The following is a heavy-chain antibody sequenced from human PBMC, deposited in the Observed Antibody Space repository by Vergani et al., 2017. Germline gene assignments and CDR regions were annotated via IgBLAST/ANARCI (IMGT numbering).Heavy chain of an antibody. CDR3: ARGGGYSSGWYGH. Sequence: QVQLVQSGAEVKKPGASVKVSCKASGYTFTGYYMHWVRQAPGQGLEWMGWINPNSGGTNYAQKFQGRVTMTRDTSISTAYMELNSLRAEDTAVYYCARGGGYSSGWYGHWGQGTLVTVSS. V-gene: IGHV1-2*02. CDR1: GYTFTGYY. D-gene: IGHD6-19*01. J-gene: IGHJ5*02. CDR2: INPNSGGT.